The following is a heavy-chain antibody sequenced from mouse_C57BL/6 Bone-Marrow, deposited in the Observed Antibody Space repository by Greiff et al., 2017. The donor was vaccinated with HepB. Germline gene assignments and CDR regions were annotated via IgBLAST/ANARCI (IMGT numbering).Heavy chain of an antibody. CDR2: IYIGNGYT. J-gene: IGHJ2*01. CDR1: GYTFTSYG. Sequence: EVQLQQSGAELVRPGSSVKMSCKTSGYTFTSYGINWVKQRPGQGLEWIGYIYIGNGYTEYNEKFKGQATLTSDTSSSTAYMQLSSLTSEDSAIYVCARPSMITTGYYFDYWGQGTTLTVSS. D-gene: IGHD2-4*01. CDR3: ARPSMITTGYYFDY. V-gene: IGHV1-58*01.